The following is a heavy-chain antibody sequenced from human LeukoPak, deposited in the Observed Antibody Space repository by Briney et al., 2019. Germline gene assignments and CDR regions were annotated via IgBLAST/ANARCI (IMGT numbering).Heavy chain of an antibody. CDR2: ISAYNGNT. D-gene: IGHD6-6*01. CDR1: GYTFTSYD. CDR3: ARTGGGGSIAARLHYYYMDV. Sequence: ASVKVSCKASGYTFTSYDINWVRQAPGQGLEWMGWISAYNGNTDYAQNLQGRVTMTTDTSTSTAYMELRSLRSDDTAVYYCARTGGGGSIAARLHYYYMDVWGKGTTVTVSS. V-gene: IGHV1-18*01. J-gene: IGHJ6*03.